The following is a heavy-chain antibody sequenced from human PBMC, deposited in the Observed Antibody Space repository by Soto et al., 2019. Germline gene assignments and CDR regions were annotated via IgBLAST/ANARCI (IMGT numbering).Heavy chain of an antibody. V-gene: IGHV5-51*01. CDR1: GYSFSTYW. Sequence: GESLKISCKGSGYSFSTYWIAWVRQMPGIGLEWMGIIYPGDSDTRYSPSFQGQVTISADKSISTAYLQWSSLKASDTAMYYCARRGYCSGTTCYKWFDPWGQGTLVTVSS. CDR2: IYPGDSDT. CDR3: ARRGYCSGTTCYKWFDP. J-gene: IGHJ5*02. D-gene: IGHD2-2*02.